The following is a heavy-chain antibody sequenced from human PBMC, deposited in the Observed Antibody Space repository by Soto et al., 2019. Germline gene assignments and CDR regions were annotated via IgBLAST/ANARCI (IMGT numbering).Heavy chain of an antibody. J-gene: IGHJ3*02. CDR2: IYPGDSDT. CDR1: GYSFTSYW. CDR3: ARHPPTYYDILTGSDGVFDI. D-gene: IGHD3-9*01. V-gene: IGHV5-51*01. Sequence: PGESLKISCKGSGYSFTSYWIGWVRQMPGKGLEWMGIIYPGDSDTRYSPSFQGQVSISADKSISTAYLQWSSLKASDTAMYYCARHPPTYYDILTGSDGVFDIWGRGTVVTVSS.